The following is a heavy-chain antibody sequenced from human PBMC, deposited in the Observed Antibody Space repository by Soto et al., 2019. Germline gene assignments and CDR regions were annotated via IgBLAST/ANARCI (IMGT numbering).Heavy chain of an antibody. V-gene: IGHV4-39*01. CDR1: GGSISSSSYY. CDR3: ATWAENWFDP. J-gene: IGHJ5*02. Sequence: SETLSLTCTVSGGSISSSSYYWRWIRQPPGKGLEWIGSIYYSGSTYYNPSLKSRVTISVDTSKNQFSLKLSSVTAADTAVYYCATWAENWFDPWGQGTLVTVS. CDR2: IYYSGST.